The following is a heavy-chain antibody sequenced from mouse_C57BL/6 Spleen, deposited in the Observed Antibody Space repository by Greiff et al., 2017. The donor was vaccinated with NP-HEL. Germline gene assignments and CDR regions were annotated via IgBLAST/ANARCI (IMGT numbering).Heavy chain of an antibody. CDR3: ARSGYGNPLFAY. D-gene: IGHD2-1*01. CDR1: GYAFRSSW. V-gene: IGHV1-82*01. Sequence: QVQLQQSGPELVKPGASVKISCKASGYAFRSSWMNWVKQRPGKGLEWIGRIYPGDGDTNYNGKFKGKATLTADKSSSTAYMQLSSLTSEDSAVYFCARSGYGNPLFAYWGQGTLVTVSA. J-gene: IGHJ3*01. CDR2: IYPGDGDT.